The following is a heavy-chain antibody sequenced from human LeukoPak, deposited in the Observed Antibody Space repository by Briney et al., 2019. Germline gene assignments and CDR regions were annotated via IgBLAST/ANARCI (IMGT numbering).Heavy chain of an antibody. J-gene: IGHJ4*02. V-gene: IGHV4-59*08. CDR2: VYYSGTT. D-gene: IGHD1-26*01. CDR3: ARRGGSYNFDY. Sequence: PSETLSLTCTASGGSISSYYWNWIRQPPGKGLEWIGYVYYSGTTNYNPSLKSRVTISVDTSKNQFSLKLSSVTAADTAVYYCARRGGSYNFDYWGQGTLVTVSS. CDR1: GGSISSYY.